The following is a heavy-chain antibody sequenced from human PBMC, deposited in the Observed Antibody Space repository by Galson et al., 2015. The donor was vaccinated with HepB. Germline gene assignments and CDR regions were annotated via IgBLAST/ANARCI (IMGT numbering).Heavy chain of an antibody. CDR1: GGSISSSSYY. Sequence: SETLSLTCTVSGGSISSSSYYWGWLRQPPGKGLEWIGSFYYTGNTHYNPSLKSRVTISGDTSQNQFSLKLNSVTAADTAVYYCARHESESKTYAADNWGQGTLVTVSS. CDR3: ARHESESKTYAADN. D-gene: IGHD2-2*01. V-gene: IGHV4-39*01. CDR2: FYYTGNT. J-gene: IGHJ4*02.